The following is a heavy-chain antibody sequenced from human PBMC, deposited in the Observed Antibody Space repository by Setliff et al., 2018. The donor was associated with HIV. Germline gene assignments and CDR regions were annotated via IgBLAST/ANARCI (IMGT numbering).Heavy chain of an antibody. CDR2: ISYNEYT. Sequence: SETLSLTCSVSGGSVSSTSNYWGWIRQPPGKGLEWIGHISYNEYTNYNPSLKSRVTISLDTSKKHFSLDLYSVTAADTAVYYCARDHNSGTLHAFDLWGQGTKVTV. V-gene: IGHV4-61*03. CDR1: GGSVSSTSNY. CDR3: ARDHNSGTLHAFDL. D-gene: IGHD1-26*01. J-gene: IGHJ3*01.